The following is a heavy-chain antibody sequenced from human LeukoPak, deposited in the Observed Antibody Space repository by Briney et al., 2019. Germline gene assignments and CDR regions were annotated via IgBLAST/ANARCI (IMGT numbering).Heavy chain of an antibody. CDR3: ATYGGSYYLDY. V-gene: IGHV3-53*01. J-gene: IGHJ4*02. D-gene: IGHD1-26*01. Sequence: GGSLRLSCAASGFTVSSNYMNWVRQAPGKGLEWVSIIYSGGNTDYADSVKGRFTISRDNSKNTLYLQMNSLRVEDMAVYYCATYGGSYYLDYWGQGTLVTVSS. CDR2: IYSGGNT. CDR1: GFTVSSNY.